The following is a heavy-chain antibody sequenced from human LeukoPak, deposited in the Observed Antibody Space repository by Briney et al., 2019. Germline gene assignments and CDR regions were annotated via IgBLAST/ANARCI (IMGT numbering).Heavy chain of an antibody. J-gene: IGHJ4*02. D-gene: IGHD4-23*01. Sequence: GGSLRLSCAASGFIFSSYAMSWVRQAPGKGLVWVSRIASDGSSTTYADSVKGRFSISRDNAKNTLYLQMNSLRVEDTAVYYCARGRPHGNDYWGQGTLVTVSS. CDR3: ARGRPHGNDY. CDR1: GFIFSSYA. V-gene: IGHV3-74*01. CDR2: IASDGSST.